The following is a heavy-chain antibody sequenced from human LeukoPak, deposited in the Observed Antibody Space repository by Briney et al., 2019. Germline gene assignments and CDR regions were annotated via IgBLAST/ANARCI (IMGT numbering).Heavy chain of an antibody. J-gene: IGHJ4*02. Sequence: SETLSLTCTVSGGSFSSYYWSWIRQPAGKGLEWIGRIYIGGSTNYNPSLKSRVTMSVDTSKNQFSLKLSSVTAADTAVYFCARVNYFDSSGYYYDEYWGQGTLVTVSS. V-gene: IGHV4-4*07. CDR3: ARVNYFDSSGYYYDEY. CDR1: GGSFSSYY. D-gene: IGHD3-22*01. CDR2: IYIGGST.